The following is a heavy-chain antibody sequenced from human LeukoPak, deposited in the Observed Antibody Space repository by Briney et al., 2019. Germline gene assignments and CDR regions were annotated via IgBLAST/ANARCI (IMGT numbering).Heavy chain of an antibody. CDR1: GFTFGDYA. Sequence: GGSLRLSCTASGFTFGDYAMSWFRQAPGQGLEWVGFIRSKASGGTTEYAASVKGRFTISRDDSKSIAYLQMNSLNTDDTAVYYCTRERGYSYGYSDYWGQGTLVTVSS. CDR2: IRSKASGGTT. V-gene: IGHV3-49*03. J-gene: IGHJ4*02. D-gene: IGHD5-18*01. CDR3: TRERGYSYGYSDY.